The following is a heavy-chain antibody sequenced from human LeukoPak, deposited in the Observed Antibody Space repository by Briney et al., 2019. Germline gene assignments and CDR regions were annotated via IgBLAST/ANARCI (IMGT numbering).Heavy chain of an antibody. CDR2: IYYSGST. CDR1: GGSISSYY. J-gene: IGHJ2*01. D-gene: IGHD2-2*01. CDR3: ARADIVVVPARRYFDL. Sequence: SETLSLTCTVAGGSISSYYWSWIRQPPGKGLEWIGYIYYSGSTNYNPSLKSRVTMSVDTSKNQFSLKLSSVTAADTAVYYCARADIVVVPARRYFDLWGRGTLVTVSS. V-gene: IGHV4-59*12.